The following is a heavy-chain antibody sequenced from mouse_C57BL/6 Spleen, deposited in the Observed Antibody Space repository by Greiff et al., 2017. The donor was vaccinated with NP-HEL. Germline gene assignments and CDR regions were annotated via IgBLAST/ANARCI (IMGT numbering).Heavy chain of an antibody. V-gene: IGHV3-6*01. CDR2: ISYDGSN. CDR1: GYSITSGYY. Sequence: ESGPGLVKPSQSLSLTCSVTGYSITSGYYWNWIRQFPGNKLEWMGYISYDGSNNYNPSLKNRISITRDTSKNQFFLKLNSVTTEDTATYYCARGGGYGYDDAMDYWGQGTSVTVSS. J-gene: IGHJ4*01. D-gene: IGHD2-2*01. CDR3: ARGGGYGYDDAMDY.